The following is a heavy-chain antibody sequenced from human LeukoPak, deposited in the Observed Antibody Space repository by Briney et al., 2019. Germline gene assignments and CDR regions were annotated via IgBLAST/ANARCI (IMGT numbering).Heavy chain of an antibody. V-gene: IGHV3-48*03. CDR2: ISSSGNTM. CDR1: GFTFSGYE. D-gene: IGHD3-10*01. J-gene: IGHJ3*02. Sequence: PGGSLRLSCAASGFTFSGYEMIWVRQAPGKGLEWVSYISSSGNTMLYADSVKGRFIISRDSAKKSLYLQMNSLRAEDTGLYYCARVRSGIDMWGQGTMVTVAS. CDR3: ARVRSGIDM.